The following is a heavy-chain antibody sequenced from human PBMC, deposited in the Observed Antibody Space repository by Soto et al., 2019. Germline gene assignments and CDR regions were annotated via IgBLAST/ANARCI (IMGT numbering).Heavy chain of an antibody. CDR3: ARALPPKDNYEYFQH. Sequence: GGSLRLSCAASGFTFSDYYMSWIRQAPGKGLEWVSYISSSGSTIYYADSVKGRFTISRDNAKNSLYLQMNSLRAEDTAVDYCARALPPKDNYEYFQHWGQGTLVTVSS. J-gene: IGHJ1*01. V-gene: IGHV3-11*01. CDR2: ISSSGSTI. CDR1: GFTFSDYY. D-gene: IGHD4-4*01.